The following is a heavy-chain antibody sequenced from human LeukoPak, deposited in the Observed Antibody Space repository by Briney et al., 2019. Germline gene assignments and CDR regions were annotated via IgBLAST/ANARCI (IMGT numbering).Heavy chain of an antibody. CDR3: ARDRGYSSSWYGFGY. V-gene: IGHV3-11*04. J-gene: IGHJ4*02. D-gene: IGHD6-13*01. CDR1: GFTFSDYY. Sequence: GGSLRLPCPASGFTFSDYYMSWIRQAPGKGLEGVSYISSSSSTIYYADSVKGRFTISRDNAKSSLYLQMNSLRDEDTAVYYCARDRGYSSSWYGFGYWGQGTLVTVSS. CDR2: ISSSSSTI.